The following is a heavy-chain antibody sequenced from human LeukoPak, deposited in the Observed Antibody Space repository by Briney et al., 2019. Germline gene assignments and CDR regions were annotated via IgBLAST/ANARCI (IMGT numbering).Heavy chain of an antibody. CDR3: ARISFELRAPSFDP. CDR2: INPNSGGT. J-gene: IGHJ5*02. Sequence: ASVKVSCKASGGTFSSYAISWVRQAPGQGLEWMGWINPNSGGTNYAQKFQGRVTMTRNTSISTAYMELSRLRSDDTAVYYCARISFELRAPSFDPWGQGTLVTVSS. V-gene: IGHV1-2*02. CDR1: GGTFSSYA. D-gene: IGHD1-26*01.